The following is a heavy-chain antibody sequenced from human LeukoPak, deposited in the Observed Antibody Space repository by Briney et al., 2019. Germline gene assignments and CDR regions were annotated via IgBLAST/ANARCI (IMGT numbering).Heavy chain of an antibody. CDR2: ISSSSSYI. V-gene: IGHV3-21*01. CDR3: AGEYSSSGFDY. D-gene: IGHD6-13*01. CDR1: GFTFSSYW. J-gene: IGHJ4*02. Sequence: PGGSLRLSCAASGFTFSSYWMSWVRQAPGKGLEWVSSISSSSSYIYYADSVKGRFTISRDNAKNSLYLQMNSLRAEDTAVYYCAGEYSSSGFDYWGQGTLVTVSS.